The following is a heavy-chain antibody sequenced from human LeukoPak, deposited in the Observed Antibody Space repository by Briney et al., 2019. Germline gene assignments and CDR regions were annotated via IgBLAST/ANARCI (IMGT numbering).Heavy chain of an antibody. CDR3: AKDPSRPAYYYYGMDV. Sequence: GGSLRLSCAASGFIFSSEAMSWVRQAPGKGLEWVSVISVSGGGTYYADSVKGRFTISRDNSKNTLYLQMNSLRAEDTAVYYCAKDPSRPAYYYYGMDVWGQGTTVTVSS. CDR2: ISVSGGGT. CDR1: GFIFSSEA. J-gene: IGHJ6*02. V-gene: IGHV3-23*01.